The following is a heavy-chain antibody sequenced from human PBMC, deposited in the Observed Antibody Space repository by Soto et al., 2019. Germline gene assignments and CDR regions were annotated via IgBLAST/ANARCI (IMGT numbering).Heavy chain of an antibody. D-gene: IGHD3-16*02. Sequence: QVQLVQSGAEVKKPGSSVKVSCKASGDTDTNYVISWVRQAPGQGLEWMGGIFPKFGTTYSAQKLQDRLTITADESTSTVYMQLSSLRLDYTAVYYCEAEMTFGKLSVVWSQGTTVTVSS. CDR3: EAEMTFGKLSVV. CDR1: GDTDTNYV. J-gene: IGHJ6*02. V-gene: IGHV1-69*01. CDR2: IFPKFGTT.